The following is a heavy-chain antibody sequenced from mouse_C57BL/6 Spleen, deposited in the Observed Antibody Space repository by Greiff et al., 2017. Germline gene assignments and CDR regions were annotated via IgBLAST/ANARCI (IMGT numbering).Heavy chain of an antibody. Sequence: VQLLESGPGLVQPSQSLSITCTVSGFSLTSYGVHWVRQSPGKGLEWLGVIWSGGSTDYNAAFISRLSISKDNSKSQVFFKMNSLQADDTAIYYCARWDYYGSSRYFDVWGTGTTVTVSS. D-gene: IGHD1-1*01. V-gene: IGHV2-2*01. J-gene: IGHJ1*03. CDR3: ARWDYYGSSRYFDV. CDR2: IWSGGST. CDR1: GFSLTSYG.